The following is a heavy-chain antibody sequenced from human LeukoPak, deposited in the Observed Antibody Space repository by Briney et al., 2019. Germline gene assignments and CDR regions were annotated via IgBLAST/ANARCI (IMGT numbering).Heavy chain of an antibody. CDR1: GGSISSGGYH. D-gene: IGHD6-13*01. V-gene: IGHV4-31*03. Sequence: PSETLSLTCTVSGGSISSGGYHWSWIRQHPGRGLEWIGYIHYIGSTYYNPSLKSRVTIALDTSKNQFSLKLSSVTAADTAVYYCASGVGIAAAGLQHWGQGTLVTVSS. CDR2: IHYIGST. J-gene: IGHJ1*01. CDR3: ASGVGIAAAGLQH.